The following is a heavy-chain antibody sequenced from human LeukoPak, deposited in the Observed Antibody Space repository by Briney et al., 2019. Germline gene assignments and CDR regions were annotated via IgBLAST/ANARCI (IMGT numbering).Heavy chain of an antibody. D-gene: IGHD5-24*01. J-gene: IGHJ4*02. CDR3: ARPRRDGYTSPFDY. CDR2: IHYSGST. Sequence: PSETLSLTCTVSGGSISSYYWSWIRQPPGKGLEWIGYIHYSGSTNYNPSLKSRVTISVDTSKKQFSLKLSSVTAADTAVYYYARPRRDGYTSPFDYWGQGTPVTVSS. V-gene: IGHV4-59*08. CDR1: GGSISSYY.